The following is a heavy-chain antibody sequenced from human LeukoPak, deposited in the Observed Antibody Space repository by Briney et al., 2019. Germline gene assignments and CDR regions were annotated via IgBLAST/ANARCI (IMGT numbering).Heavy chain of an antibody. J-gene: IGHJ3*02. Sequence: PSETLSLTCTVPGGSISSYYWSWIRQPPGKGLEWIGYIYYSGSTNYNPSLKSRVTISVDTSKNQFSLKLSSVTAADTAVYYCARGGGSGWHFGLKTQDAFDIRGPGTLVTVSS. V-gene: IGHV4-59*01. CDR2: IYYSGST. CDR1: GGSISSYY. D-gene: IGHD6-19*01. CDR3: ARGGGSGWHFGLKTQDAFDI.